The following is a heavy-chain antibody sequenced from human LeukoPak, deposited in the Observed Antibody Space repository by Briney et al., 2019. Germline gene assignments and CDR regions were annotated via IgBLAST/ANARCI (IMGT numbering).Heavy chain of an antibody. J-gene: IGHJ3*02. V-gene: IGHV4-30-2*01. Sequence: PSETLSLTCAVSGGSISSGGYSWSWIRQPPGKGLEWIGYIYHSGSTYYNPSLKSRVTISVDRSKNQFSLKLSSVTAADTAAYYCAGRKVAHAFDIWGQGTMVTVSS. CDR2: IYHSGST. CDR3: AGRKVAHAFDI. CDR1: GGSISSGGYS.